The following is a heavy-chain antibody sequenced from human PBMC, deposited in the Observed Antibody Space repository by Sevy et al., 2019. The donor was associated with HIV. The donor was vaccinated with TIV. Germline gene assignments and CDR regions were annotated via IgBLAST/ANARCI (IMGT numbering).Heavy chain of an antibody. D-gene: IGHD3-10*01. CDR1: GYTFTSYG. J-gene: IGHJ4*02. CDR2: ISAYNGNT. V-gene: IGHV1-18*01. Sequence: ASVKVSCKASGYTFTSYGISWVRQAPGQGLEWMGWISAYNGNTNYAQKLQGRVTMTTDTSTSTAYMELRSLRSDDTAVYYCARIRELLWFGEDTAYVDYWGQGTLVTVSS. CDR3: ARIRELLWFGEDTAYVDY.